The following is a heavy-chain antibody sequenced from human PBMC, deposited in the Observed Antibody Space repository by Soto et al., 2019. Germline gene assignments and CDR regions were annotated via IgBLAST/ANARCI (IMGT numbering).Heavy chain of an antibody. CDR3: ARQVVEGTVTGAGSFDY. D-gene: IGHD3-10*01. J-gene: IGHJ4*02. CDR2: IYYSGST. V-gene: IGHV4-59*08. Sequence: SETLSLTCVVSGCSLSSYYWSWLRQPPGKGLEWIGNIYYSGSTYYNTSLKSRVTISVDTSENQISLKLSSVTAADTAVYYCARQVVEGTVTGAGSFDYWGQGSQVTFSS. CDR1: GCSLSSYY.